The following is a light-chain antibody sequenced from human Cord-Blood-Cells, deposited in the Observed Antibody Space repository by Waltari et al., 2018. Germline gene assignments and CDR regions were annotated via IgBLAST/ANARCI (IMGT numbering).Light chain of an antibody. CDR3: QQYGSSPYS. CDR2: GAS. V-gene: IGKV3-20*01. CDR1: QRVSSSY. Sequence: LSWRASQRVSSSYLAWYQQKPGQAPRLLIYGASSMATGIPDRFSGSGSGTDFTLTISRLEPEDFAVYYCQQYGSSPYSFGQGTKLEIK. J-gene: IGKJ2*03.